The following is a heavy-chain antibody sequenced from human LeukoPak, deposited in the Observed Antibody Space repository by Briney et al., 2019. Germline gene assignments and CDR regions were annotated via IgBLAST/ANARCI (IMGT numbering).Heavy chain of an antibody. Sequence: ASVKVSCKASGYTFTSYGISWVRQAPGQGLEWMGWISAYNGNTNYAQKLQGRVTMTTDTSTSTAYMELRSLRSDDTAVYHCARSDDYAPWFDPWGQGTLVTVSS. CDR3: ARSDDYAPWFDP. V-gene: IGHV1-18*01. D-gene: IGHD4-17*01. CDR1: GYTFTSYG. CDR2: ISAYNGNT. J-gene: IGHJ5*02.